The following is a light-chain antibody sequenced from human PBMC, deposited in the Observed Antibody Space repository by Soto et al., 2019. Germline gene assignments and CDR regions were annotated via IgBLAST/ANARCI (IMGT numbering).Light chain of an antibody. CDR1: SSDVGSNNL. CDR3: CSYAASRTYV. V-gene: IGLV2-23*01. Sequence: QSALTQPASVSGSPGESITISCTGTSSDVGSNNLVSWYQQHPGTAPKLMIYEGDKRPSGVSNRFSASKSGNTASLTISGLHTEDEADYYCCSYAASRTYVFGTGTKVTVL. J-gene: IGLJ1*01. CDR2: EGD.